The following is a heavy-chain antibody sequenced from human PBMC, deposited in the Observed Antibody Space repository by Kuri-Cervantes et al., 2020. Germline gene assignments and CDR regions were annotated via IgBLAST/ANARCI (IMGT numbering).Heavy chain of an antibody. Sequence: GESLKISCAASGFTFSSNWIHWVRQAPGKGLVWVSRINSDGSSATYADSVKGRFTISRDNAKNTLYLQMNSLRAEDTAVYYCARDADHYYYYYYMDVWGKGTTVTVSS. CDR1: GFTFSSNW. CDR3: ARDADHYYYYYYMDV. V-gene: IGHV3-74*01. J-gene: IGHJ6*03. CDR2: INSDGSSA.